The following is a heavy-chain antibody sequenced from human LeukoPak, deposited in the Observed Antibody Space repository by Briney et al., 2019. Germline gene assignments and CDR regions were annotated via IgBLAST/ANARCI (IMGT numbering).Heavy chain of an antibody. CDR3: ARRYSDGWYVFDY. V-gene: IGHV5-51*01. CDR2: IYPGDSAT. J-gene: IGHJ4*02. Sequence: GESPKISCEGSGYSFTSYWIGWVRQMPGKGLEWMGIIYPGDSATRNSPSFQGQVTISADKSISTAYLQWSSLKASDTAMYYCARRYSDGWYVFDYWGQGTLVIVSS. CDR1: GYSFTSYW. D-gene: IGHD6-13*01.